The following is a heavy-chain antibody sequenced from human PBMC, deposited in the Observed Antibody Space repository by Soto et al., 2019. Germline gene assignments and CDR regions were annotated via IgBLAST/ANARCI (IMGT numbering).Heavy chain of an antibody. CDR2: IDPSDSYT. CDR3: ARQVVGYCSGGSCTPFDY. V-gene: IGHV5-10-1*01. Sequence: GESLKISCKGSGYSFTGYWISWVRQMPGKGLEWMGRIDPSDSYTNYSPSFQGHVTISADKSISTAYLQWSSLKASDTAMYYCARQVVGYCSGGSCTPFDYRGQGTLVTVSS. CDR1: GYSFTGYW. J-gene: IGHJ4*02. D-gene: IGHD2-15*01.